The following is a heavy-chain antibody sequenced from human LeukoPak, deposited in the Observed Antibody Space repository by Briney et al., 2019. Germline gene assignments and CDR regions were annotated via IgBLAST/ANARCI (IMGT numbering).Heavy chain of an antibody. CDR2: ISGSAATT. CDR1: GFTFSTYG. J-gene: IGHJ5*02. CDR3: ARPPERDSSSWYNWFDP. Sequence: GGTLRLSCAASGFTFSTYGMTWVRQAPGKGLEWVSAISGSAATTFYADSVEGRFTISRDNAKNSLYLQMNSLRAEDTAVYYCARPPERDSSSWYNWFDPWGQGTLVTVSS. D-gene: IGHD6-13*01. V-gene: IGHV3-23*01.